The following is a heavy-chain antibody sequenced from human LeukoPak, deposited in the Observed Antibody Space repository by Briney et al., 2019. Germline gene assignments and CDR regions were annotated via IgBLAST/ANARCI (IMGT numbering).Heavy chain of an antibody. CDR2: INHSGST. Sequence: SETLSLTCAVYGGSFSGYYWSWIRQPPGKGLEWSGEINHSGSTNYNPSLKSRVTISVDTSKNQFSLKLSSVTAADTAVYYCARGTIFGVVMGYYYGMDVWGQGTTVTVSS. V-gene: IGHV4-34*01. CDR3: ARGTIFGVVMGYYYGMDV. CDR1: GGSFSGYY. D-gene: IGHD3-3*01. J-gene: IGHJ6*02.